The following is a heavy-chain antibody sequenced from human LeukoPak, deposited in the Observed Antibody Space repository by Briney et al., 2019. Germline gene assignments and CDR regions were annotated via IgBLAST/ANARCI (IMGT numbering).Heavy chain of an antibody. Sequence: GGSLRLSCAASGFTFSSYGMHWVRQAPGKGLEWVAVISYDGSNKYYADSVKGRFTISRDNSKNTLYLQMNSLRAEDTAVYYCARVGYSSSSVRGDYFDYWGQGTLVTVSS. CDR3: ARVGYSSSSVRGDYFDY. J-gene: IGHJ4*02. CDR1: GFTFSSYG. CDR2: ISYDGSNK. V-gene: IGHV3-30*03. D-gene: IGHD6-6*01.